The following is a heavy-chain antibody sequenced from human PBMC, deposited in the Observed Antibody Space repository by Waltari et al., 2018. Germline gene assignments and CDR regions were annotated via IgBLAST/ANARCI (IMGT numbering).Heavy chain of an antibody. CDR1: GYTFTSYG. V-gene: IGHV1-18*01. J-gene: IGHJ6*02. CDR2: ISAYNGNT. D-gene: IGHD2-21*02. Sequence: QVQLVQSGAEVKKPGASVKVSCKASGYTFTSYGISWVRQAPGQGLEWMEWISAYNGNTNKAQKRQGRCTMNTDTSTSTAYMGLRSLGSDDTAVYYCARDGKHIVVVTATWGGMDVWGQGTTVTVSS. CDR3: ARDGKHIVVVTATWGGMDV.